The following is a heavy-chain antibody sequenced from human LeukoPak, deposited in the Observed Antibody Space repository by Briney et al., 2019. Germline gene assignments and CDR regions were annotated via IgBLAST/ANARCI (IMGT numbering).Heavy chain of an antibody. CDR3: AREWYYGSGTSDAFDI. V-gene: IGHV3-33*01. J-gene: IGHJ3*02. Sequence: GGSLRLSCAASGFTFSSYGMHWVRQAPGKGLEWVALIWYDGSNKYYVDSVKGRFTISRDNSKNTLYLQMNSLRAEDTAVYYCAREWYYGSGTSDAFDIWGQGTMVTVS. D-gene: IGHD3-10*01. CDR1: GFTFSSYG. CDR2: IWYDGSNK.